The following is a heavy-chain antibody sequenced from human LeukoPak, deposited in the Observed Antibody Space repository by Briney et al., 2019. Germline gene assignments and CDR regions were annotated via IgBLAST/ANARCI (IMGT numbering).Heavy chain of an antibody. Sequence: GGSLRPSCAASGFTVSSNYMSCVRQAAGKGLEWVSVIYSGGSTYYADSVKGRFTISRDNSKNTLYLQMNSLRAEDTAVYYCARGLTVTNSYYFDYWGQGTLVTVSS. J-gene: IGHJ4*02. CDR2: IYSGGST. V-gene: IGHV3-53*01. CDR3: ARGLTVTNSYYFDY. CDR1: GFTVSSNY. D-gene: IGHD4-11*01.